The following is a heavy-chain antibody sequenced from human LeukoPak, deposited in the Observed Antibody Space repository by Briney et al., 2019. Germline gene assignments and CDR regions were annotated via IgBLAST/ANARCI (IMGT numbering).Heavy chain of an antibody. Sequence: ASVKVSCKASGYTFTSYYMHWVRQAPGQGLEWMGIINPSGGSTSYAQKFQGRVTMTRDMSTSTVYMELSSLRSDDTAVYYCARTFSSHYYYYYMDVWGKGTTVTVSS. J-gene: IGHJ6*03. CDR2: INPSGGST. CDR1: GYTFTSYY. D-gene: IGHD6-6*01. CDR3: ARTFSSHYYYYYMDV. V-gene: IGHV1-46*01.